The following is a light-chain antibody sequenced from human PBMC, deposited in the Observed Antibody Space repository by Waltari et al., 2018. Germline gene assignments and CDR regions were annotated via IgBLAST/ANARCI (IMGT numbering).Light chain of an antibody. CDR2: AVS. CDR1: SSDVGNYKR. V-gene: IGLV2-23*02. Sequence: LTQPASLPGQSITIPCTGTSSDVGNYKRVSWYQQHPGKAPKLMIYAVSKRPSGVSDRFSGSKSGDMASLTISGLQPEDEAEYFCSSYAGSSKGVFGGGTKVTVL. J-gene: IGLJ2*01. CDR3: SSYAGSSKGV.